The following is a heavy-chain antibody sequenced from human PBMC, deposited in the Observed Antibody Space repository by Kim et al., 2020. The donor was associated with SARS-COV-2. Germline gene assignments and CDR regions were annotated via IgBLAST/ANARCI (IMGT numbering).Heavy chain of an antibody. Sequence: SVKVSCKASGGTFSSYAISWVRQAPGQGLEWMGGIIPIFGTANYAQKFQGRVTITADESTSTAYMELSSLRSEDTAVYYCARWEQQGNSSGWYKVGALDAFDIWGQGTMVTVSS. CDR1: GGTFSSYA. CDR2: IIPIFGTA. V-gene: IGHV1-69*13. CDR3: ARWEQQGNSSGWYKVGALDAFDI. D-gene: IGHD6-19*01. J-gene: IGHJ3*02.